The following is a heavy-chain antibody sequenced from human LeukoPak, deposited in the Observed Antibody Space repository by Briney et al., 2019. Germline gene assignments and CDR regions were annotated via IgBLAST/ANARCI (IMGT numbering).Heavy chain of an antibody. V-gene: IGHV3-23*01. CDR2: ISSSSSYS. CDR1: GFTLSNYA. CDR3: AKGTLDIVVVPAAPKVYYFDY. J-gene: IGHJ4*02. D-gene: IGHD2-2*01. Sequence: QSGGSLRLSCAVSGFTLSNYAMNWVRQAPGKGLEWVSYISSSSSYSYYADSVKGRFTISRDNSKNTLYLQMNSLRAEDTAVYYCAKGTLDIVVVPAAPKVYYFDYWGQGTLVTVSS.